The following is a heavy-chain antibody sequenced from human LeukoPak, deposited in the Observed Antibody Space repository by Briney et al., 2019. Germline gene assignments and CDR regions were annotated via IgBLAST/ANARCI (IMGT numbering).Heavy chain of an antibody. V-gene: IGHV4-34*01. CDR2: INHSGST. CDR1: GGSFSAYY. Sequence: TETLSLTCAVYGGSFSAYYWSWIRQPPGKGLEWIGEINHSGSTNYNPSLKSRVSISVDSSKNQFSLKLSSVTAADTAVYYCARTGSTVTMLSPFDHWGQGTLGTLSS. D-gene: IGHD4-17*01. J-gene: IGHJ4*02. CDR3: ARTGSTVTMLSPFDH.